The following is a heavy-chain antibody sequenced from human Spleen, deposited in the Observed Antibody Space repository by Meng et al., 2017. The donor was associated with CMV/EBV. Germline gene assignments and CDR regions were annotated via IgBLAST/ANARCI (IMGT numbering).Heavy chain of an antibody. CDR2: ISSYNGNT. Sequence: SGYTFTDYGISWVRQAPGQGLEWMGWISSYNGNTNYAQKLQGRVTMTPDTSTSTAYVELRSLRSDDTAVYYCARVTMTTAGGGWYDPWGQGTLVTVSS. D-gene: IGHD4-11*01. CDR3: ARVTMTTAGGGWYDP. CDR1: GYTFTDYG. J-gene: IGHJ5*02. V-gene: IGHV1-18*01.